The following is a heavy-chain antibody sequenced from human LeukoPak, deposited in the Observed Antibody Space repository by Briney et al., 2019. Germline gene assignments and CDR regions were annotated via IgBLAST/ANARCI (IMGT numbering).Heavy chain of an antibody. V-gene: IGHV3-30*02. Sequence: GGSLRLSCAASGFTFSSYAMHWVRQAPGKGLEWVAFIRYDGSNKYCADSVKGRFTISRDNSKNTLYLQMNSLRAEDTAVYYCAKDRITTRLFGYRGQGTLVTVSS. J-gene: IGHJ4*02. D-gene: IGHD3-22*01. CDR2: IRYDGSNK. CDR1: GFTFSSYA. CDR3: AKDRITTRLFGY.